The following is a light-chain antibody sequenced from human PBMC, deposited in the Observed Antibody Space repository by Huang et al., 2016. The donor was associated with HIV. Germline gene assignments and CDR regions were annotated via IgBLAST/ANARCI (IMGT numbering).Light chain of an antibody. CDR2: ATS. CDR1: QSLSSSD. V-gene: IGKV3-20*01. Sequence: EIVLTQSPGTLSLSLGDRTTLPCRASQSLSSSDLAWYQQKPGQAPRLLIYATSSRATGIPDRFSGSASGTDFTLTIGRLEPEDLAVYYCQQYGRSPWTFGQGTKVEIQ. CDR3: QQYGRSPWT. J-gene: IGKJ1*01.